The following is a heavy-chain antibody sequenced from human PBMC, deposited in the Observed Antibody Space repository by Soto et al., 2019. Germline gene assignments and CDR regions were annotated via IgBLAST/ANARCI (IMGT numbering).Heavy chain of an antibody. Sequence: EVQLLESGGGLVQPGGSLRLSCAASGFTFSSYAMSWVRQAPGKGLEWVSAISGAGDSIYYADSVKGRFSISRDNSRNIVYLQMSSLRADDTAVYFCAKAVGPLAPSSRIFDCWGQGTLVTVSS. CDR2: ISGAGDSI. CDR3: AKAVGPLAPSSRIFDC. J-gene: IGHJ4*02. V-gene: IGHV3-23*01. D-gene: IGHD1-26*01. CDR1: GFTFSSYA.